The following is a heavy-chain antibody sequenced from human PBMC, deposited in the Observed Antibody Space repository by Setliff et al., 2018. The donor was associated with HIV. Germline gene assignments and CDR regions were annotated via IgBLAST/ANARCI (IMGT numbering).Heavy chain of an antibody. D-gene: IGHD6-19*01. CDR3: AIRGSSGWYVGGYFDY. Sequence: SETLSLTCAVKGGSFSGYYWSWIRQPPGKGLEWIGEINHSGSTNYNPSLKSRVTISVDTSKNQFSLKLSSVTAADTAVYYCAIRGSSGWYVGGYFDYWGQGALVTVSS. CDR2: INHSGST. CDR1: GGSFSGYY. J-gene: IGHJ4*02. V-gene: IGHV4-34*01.